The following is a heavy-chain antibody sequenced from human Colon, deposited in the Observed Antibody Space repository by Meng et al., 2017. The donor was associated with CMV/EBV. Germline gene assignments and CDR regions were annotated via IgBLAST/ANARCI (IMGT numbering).Heavy chain of an antibody. CDR2: ISSSGSTI. J-gene: IGHJ3*02. D-gene: IGHD1-26*01. Sequence: GGSLRLSCTASGFTFSDYYMSWIRQAPGKGLEWVSYISSSGSTIYYADSVKGRFTISRDNAKNSLYLQMNSLRAEDTAVYYCAKDSSVYSGIYYRPRDAFDMWGQGTMVTVSS. V-gene: IGHV3-11*01. CDR1: GFTFSDYY. CDR3: AKDSSVYSGIYYRPRDAFDM.